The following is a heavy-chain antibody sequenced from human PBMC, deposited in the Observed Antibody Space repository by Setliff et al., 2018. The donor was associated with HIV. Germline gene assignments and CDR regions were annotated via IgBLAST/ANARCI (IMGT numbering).Heavy chain of an antibody. V-gene: IGHV4-39*01. Sequence: TLSLTCIVSGGSISSSSYYWGWIRQPPGKGLEWIGSIYYSGSTYYNPSLKSRVTISVDTSKNQFSLKLSSVTAADTAVYYCVGSGSFPDYWGQGTLVTVSS. CDR1: GGSISSSSYY. J-gene: IGHJ4*02. CDR3: VGSGSFPDY. D-gene: IGHD3-10*01. CDR2: IYYSGST.